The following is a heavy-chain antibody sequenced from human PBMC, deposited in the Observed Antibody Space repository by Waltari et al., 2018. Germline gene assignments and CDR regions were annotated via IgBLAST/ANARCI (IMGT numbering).Heavy chain of an antibody. CDR1: GYAVNSGFY. CDR3: SRQVLGYCTSAACRRLES. V-gene: IGHV4-38-2*01. CDR2: IYHDGTT. D-gene: IGHD2-2*03. J-gene: IGHJ4*02. Sequence: QVQLQESGPGLVKSSETLSLTCDVSGYAVNSGFYWGWFRQAPGKGLEWVATIYHDGTTFYNPSLKSRLSVSMDTSKNQISLTLKSVTAADTAVYYCSRQVLGYCTSAACRRLESWGQGTLVTVSS.